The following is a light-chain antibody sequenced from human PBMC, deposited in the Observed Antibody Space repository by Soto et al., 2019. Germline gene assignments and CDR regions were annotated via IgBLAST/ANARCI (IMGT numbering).Light chain of an antibody. CDR2: DVS. V-gene: IGLV2-14*01. J-gene: IGLJ1*01. CDR1: SSDVGGYNY. CDR3: SSYTGSSTLYV. Sequence: QSALTQPASVSGSPGQSITISCTGTSSDVGGYNYISWCQQHPGKAPKLMIYDVSNRPSGVSNRFSGSKSGNTASLTISGLQAEDEADYYCSSYTGSSTLYVFGTGTKVTVL.